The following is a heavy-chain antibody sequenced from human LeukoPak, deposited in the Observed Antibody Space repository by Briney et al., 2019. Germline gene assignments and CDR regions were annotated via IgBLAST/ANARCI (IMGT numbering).Heavy chain of an antibody. CDR3: ARDVEFRSLFGELSGRGFDY. CDR2: ISSSSSYI. D-gene: IGHD3-10*02. Sequence: GGSLRLSCAASGFTFSSYSMNWVRQAPGKGLEWVSYISSSSSYIYYADSVKGRFTISRDNAKNSLYLQMNSLRAEDTAVYYCARDVEFRSLFGELSGRGFDYWGQGTLLTVSS. CDR1: GFTFSSYS. J-gene: IGHJ4*02. V-gene: IGHV3-21*01.